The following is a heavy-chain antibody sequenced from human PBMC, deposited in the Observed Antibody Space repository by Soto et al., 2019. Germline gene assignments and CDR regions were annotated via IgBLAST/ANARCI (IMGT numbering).Heavy chain of an antibody. J-gene: IGHJ4*02. V-gene: IGHV1-46*03. CDR1: GYTFTSYY. CDR2: INPSGGST. Sequence: ASVKVSCKASGYTFTSYYMHWVRQAPGQGLEWMGIINPSGGSTSYAQKFQGRVTMTRDTSTSTVYMELSSLRSEDTAVYYCARDSYYYDSSGYWLAYWGQGTLVPVSS. D-gene: IGHD3-22*01. CDR3: ARDSYYYDSSGYWLAY.